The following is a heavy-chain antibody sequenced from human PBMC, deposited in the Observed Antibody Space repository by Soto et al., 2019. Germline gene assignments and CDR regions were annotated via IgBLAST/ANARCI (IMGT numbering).Heavy chain of an antibody. D-gene: IGHD4-4*01. CDR3: ARDNDRLQLGGNYYYMLDV. V-gene: IGHV1-69*12. J-gene: IGHJ6*02. CDR2: IIPLFRTP. CDR1: GGTFRSSA. Sequence: QVQLVQSGAEMKEPGSSVKVSCKTSGGTFRSSAISWLRQASGQGLERMGGIIPLFRTPDYARKFQGRVTIAADESTSTADMELSSLRSEDTAVYYCARDNDRLQLGGNYYYMLDVWGQGTTIAVSS.